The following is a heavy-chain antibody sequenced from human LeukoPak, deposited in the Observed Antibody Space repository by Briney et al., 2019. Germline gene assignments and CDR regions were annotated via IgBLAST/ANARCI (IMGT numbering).Heavy chain of an antibody. CDR1: GFTFSSYC. Sequence: GGSLRLSCAASGFTFSSYCMHWVRQAPGKGLVWVSRINSDGSSTNYADSVRGRFTISRDNAKNTLYLQMSSLRAEDTAVYYCARADGYPDYWGQGTLVTVSS. V-gene: IGHV3-74*01. J-gene: IGHJ4*03. CDR2: INSDGSST. CDR3: ARADGYPDY.